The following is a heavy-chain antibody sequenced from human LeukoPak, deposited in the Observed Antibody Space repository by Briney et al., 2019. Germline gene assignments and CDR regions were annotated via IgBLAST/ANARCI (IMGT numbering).Heavy chain of an antibody. CDR3: ARVSGAYSSSWWNWFDP. Sequence: ASVKVSCKASGYTFTSYYMHWVRQAPGQGLEWMGIINPSGGSTSYAQKFQGRVTITADKSTSTAYMELSSLRSEDTAVYYCARVSGAYSSSWWNWFDPWGQGTLVTVSS. D-gene: IGHD6-6*01. CDR1: GYTFTSYY. CDR2: INPSGGST. V-gene: IGHV1-46*01. J-gene: IGHJ5*02.